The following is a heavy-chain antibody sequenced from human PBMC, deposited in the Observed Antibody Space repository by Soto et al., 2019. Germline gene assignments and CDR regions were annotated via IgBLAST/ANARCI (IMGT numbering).Heavy chain of an antibody. V-gene: IGHV4-38-2*01. D-gene: IGHD2-2*01. Sequence: SETLSLTCAVSVYSISSGYYWGWIRQPPGKGLEWIGSIYHSGSTYYNPSLKSRVTISVDTSKNQFSLKLSSVTAADTAVYYCATYYLVRAWGYFDYWGQGTLVTVSS. CDR3: ATYYLVRAWGYFDY. CDR2: IYHSGST. CDR1: VYSISSGYY. J-gene: IGHJ4*02.